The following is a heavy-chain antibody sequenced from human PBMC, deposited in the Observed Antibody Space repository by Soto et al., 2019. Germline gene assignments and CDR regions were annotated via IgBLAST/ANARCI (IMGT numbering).Heavy chain of an antibody. Sequence: ASVKVSCKSSGYTFTSYYMHWVRQAPGQGLEWMGIINPSGGSTSYAQKFQGRVTMTRDTSTSTVYMELSSLRSEDTAVYYCAGVGNYDFWSGSPEYNWFDPWGQGTLVTVSS. CDR2: INPSGGST. CDR1: GYTFTSYY. D-gene: IGHD3-3*01. J-gene: IGHJ5*02. CDR3: AGVGNYDFWSGSPEYNWFDP. V-gene: IGHV1-46*03.